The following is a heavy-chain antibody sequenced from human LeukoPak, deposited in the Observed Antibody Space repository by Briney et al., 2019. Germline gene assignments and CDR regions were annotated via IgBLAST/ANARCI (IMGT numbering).Heavy chain of an antibody. CDR3: ARVYSGSYTIDAFDI. CDR1: GGSISSYY. D-gene: IGHD1-26*01. Sequence: SETLSLTCTVSGGSISSYYWSWIRQPPGKGLEWIGYIYYSGSTNYNPSLKGRVTISVDTSKNQFSLKLSSVTAADTAVYYCARVYSGSYTIDAFDIWGQGTMVTVSS. V-gene: IGHV4-59*01. CDR2: IYYSGST. J-gene: IGHJ3*02.